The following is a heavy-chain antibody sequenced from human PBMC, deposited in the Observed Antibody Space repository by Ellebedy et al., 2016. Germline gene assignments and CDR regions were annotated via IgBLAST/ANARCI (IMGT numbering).Heavy chain of an antibody. CDR2: IYSGGST. Sequence: GESLKISCAASGFTVSSNYMSWVRQAPGKGLEWVSVIYSGGSTYYADSVKGRFTISRDNSKNTLYLQMNSLRAEDTAVYYCARDPLYDHCSSTSCEQGYVWGQGTLVTVSS. CDR1: GFTVSSNY. D-gene: IGHD2-2*01. J-gene: IGHJ4*02. CDR3: ARDPLYDHCSSTSCEQGYV. V-gene: IGHV3-66*01.